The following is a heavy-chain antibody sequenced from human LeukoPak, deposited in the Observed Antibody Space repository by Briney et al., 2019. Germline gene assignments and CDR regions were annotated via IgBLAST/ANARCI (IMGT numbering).Heavy chain of an antibody. J-gene: IGHJ6*02. CDR3: AREDVVLVDAVRYYYYGMDV. Sequence: ASVKVSCKASGYNFISYYMHWGRQAPGQGLEWMGIINPSGGSTGYAQKFQDRVTMTRDTSTSTVYMELSSLKSEDTAVYYCAREDVVLVDAVRYYYYGMDVWGQGTTVTVSS. V-gene: IGHV1-46*01. D-gene: IGHD2-8*01. CDR1: GYNFISYY. CDR2: INPSGGST.